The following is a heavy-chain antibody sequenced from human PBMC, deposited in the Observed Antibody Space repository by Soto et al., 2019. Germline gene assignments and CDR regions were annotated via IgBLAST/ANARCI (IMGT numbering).Heavy chain of an antibody. V-gene: IGHV3-30*18. CDR3: VKEAHRASRLEY. J-gene: IGHJ4*02. CDR1: GFTFSDFD. CDR2: ISYRGSNK. Sequence: QVQLVESGGGVVQPGRSLRLSCAASGFTFSDFDMHWVRQAPGKGLEGVAVISYRGSNKYYADSVKGRFTISRDNSNNLLHVQMDDLRPNDTAIYYCVKEAHRASRLEYWGRGTLVTVSS. D-gene: IGHD6-6*01.